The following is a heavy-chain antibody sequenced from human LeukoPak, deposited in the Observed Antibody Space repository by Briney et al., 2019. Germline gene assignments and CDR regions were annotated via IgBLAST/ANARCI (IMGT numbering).Heavy chain of an antibody. J-gene: IGHJ6*02. CDR2: ISGSGGST. CDR3: AKAPPDSYYYYYGMDV. Sequence: GGSLRLSCAASGFTFSSYALSWVRQAPGKGLEWVSGISGSGGSTYYADSVKGRFTISRDNSKNTLYLQMSSLRAEDTAVYYCAKAPPDSYYYYYGMDVWGQGTTVTVSS. V-gene: IGHV3-23*01. D-gene: IGHD5-18*01. CDR1: GFTFSSYA.